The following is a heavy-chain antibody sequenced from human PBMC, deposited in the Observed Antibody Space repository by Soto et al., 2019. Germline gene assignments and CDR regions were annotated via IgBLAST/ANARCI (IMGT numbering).Heavy chain of an antibody. CDR3: ARTRSFTLGFYYDGMDV. V-gene: IGHV5-51*03. CDR1: GYSFAGYW. J-gene: IGHJ6*02. CDR2: IYPGDSDT. Sequence: PGKSLKISCQGSGYSFAGYWIGWVRQMPGKDLEWMGIIYPGDSDTRYSPSFQGQVTISADKSLRTAYLQWTSLKASDTALYYCARTRSFTLGFYYDGMDVWGQGTTVTVSS. D-gene: IGHD6-6*01.